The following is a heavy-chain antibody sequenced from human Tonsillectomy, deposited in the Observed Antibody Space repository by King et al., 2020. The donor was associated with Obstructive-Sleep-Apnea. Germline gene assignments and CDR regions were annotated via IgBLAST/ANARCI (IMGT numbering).Heavy chain of an antibody. CDR2: IYYSGST. CDR1: GGSISSGDYY. V-gene: IGHV4-30-4*01. D-gene: IGHD5-18*01. J-gene: IGHJ4*02. Sequence: VQLQESGPGLLKPSQTLSLTCTVSGGSISSGDYYWSWIRQPPGKGLEWIGYIYYSGSTYYNPSLKSLVTISVDTSKNQFSLKLSSVTAADTAVYYCARDRTWIQLWSDWGQGTLVTVSS. CDR3: ARDRTWIQLWSD.